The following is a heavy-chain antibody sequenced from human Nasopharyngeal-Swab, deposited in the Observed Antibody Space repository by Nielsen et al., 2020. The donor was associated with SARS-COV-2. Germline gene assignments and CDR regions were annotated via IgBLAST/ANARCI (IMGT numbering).Heavy chain of an antibody. V-gene: IGHV4-39*07. CDR2: IYYSGST. J-gene: IGHJ6*03. D-gene: IGHD6-13*01. CDR3: ARCFCPWKAAARWYYMDV. Sequence: WIRQPPGKGLEWIGSIYYSGSTCYNPSLKSRVTISVDTSKNQFSLKLTSVTAADTAVYYCARCFCPWKAAARWYYMDVWGKGTTVTVSS.